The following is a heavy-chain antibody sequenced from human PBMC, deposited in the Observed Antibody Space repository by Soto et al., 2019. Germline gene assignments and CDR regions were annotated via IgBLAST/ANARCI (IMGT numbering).Heavy chain of an antibody. CDR2: INHSGST. CDR3: ARETSRLVGTH. D-gene: IGHD1-26*01. CDR1: GGSFSGYY. Sequence: SETLSLTCAVYGGSFSGYYWSWIRQPPGKGLEWIGEINHSGSTNYNPSLKSRVTMSVDTSKNQFSLKLSSVTAADTDVYYCARETSRLVGTHWGPGTLVTVSS. V-gene: IGHV4-34*01. J-gene: IGHJ4*02.